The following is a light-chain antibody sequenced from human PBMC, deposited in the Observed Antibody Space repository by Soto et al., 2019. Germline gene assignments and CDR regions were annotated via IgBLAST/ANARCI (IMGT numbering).Light chain of an antibody. V-gene: IGLV2-14*01. CDR1: SSDVGGYDY. Sequence: QSVLTQPASVSGSPGQSITISCTGTSSDVGGYDYVSWYQQHPGKAPKLMIYDVSNRPSGVSNRFSSSKSGNTASLTISGLQAEDEADYYCSSYKSRSHYVFGTGTKVTVL. CDR3: SSYKSRSHYV. CDR2: DVS. J-gene: IGLJ1*01.